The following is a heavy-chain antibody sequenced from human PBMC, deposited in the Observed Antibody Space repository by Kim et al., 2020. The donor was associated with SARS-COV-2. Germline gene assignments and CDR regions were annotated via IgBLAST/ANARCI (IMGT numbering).Heavy chain of an antibody. CDR2: IIPIFGTA. CDR3: ARGQWEPRVNAFDI. V-gene: IGHV1-69*13. J-gene: IGHJ3*02. Sequence: SVKVSCKASGGTFSSYAISWVRQAPGQGLEWMGGIIPIFGTANYAQKFQGRVTITADESTSTAYMELSSLRSEDTAVYYCARGQWEPRVNAFDIWGQGTMVTVSS. CDR1: GGTFSSYA. D-gene: IGHD1-26*01.